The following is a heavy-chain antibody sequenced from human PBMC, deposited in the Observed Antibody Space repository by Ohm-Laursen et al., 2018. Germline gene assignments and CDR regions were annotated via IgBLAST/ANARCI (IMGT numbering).Heavy chain of an antibody. V-gene: IGHV3-13*01. CDR2: IGTAGDT. J-gene: IGHJ6*02. CDR3: ARDQFHDYGDYGGPSYYYGMDV. Sequence: SLRLSCAASGFTFSSYDMHWVRQATGKGLEWVSAIGTAGDTYYQGSVMGRFTISRENAKNSLYLQMNSLRAGDKAVYYCARDQFHDYGDYGGPSYYYGMDVWGQGTTVTVSS. CDR1: GFTFSSYD. D-gene: IGHD4-17*01.